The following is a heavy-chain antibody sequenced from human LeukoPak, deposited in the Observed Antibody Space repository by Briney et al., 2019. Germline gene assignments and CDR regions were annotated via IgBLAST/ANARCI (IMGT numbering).Heavy chain of an antibody. Sequence: ASVKVSCKVSGYTLTELSMHWVRQAPGQGLEWMGWINPNSGGTNYAQKFQGRVTMTRDTSISTAYMELSRLRSDDTAVYYCARVARVGANGDYWGQGTLVTVSS. CDR1: GYTLTELS. J-gene: IGHJ4*02. CDR3: ARVARVGANGDY. CDR2: INPNSGGT. V-gene: IGHV1-2*02. D-gene: IGHD1-26*01.